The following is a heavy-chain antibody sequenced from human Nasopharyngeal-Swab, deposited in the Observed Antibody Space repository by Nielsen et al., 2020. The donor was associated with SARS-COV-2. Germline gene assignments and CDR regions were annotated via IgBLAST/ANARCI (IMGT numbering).Heavy chain of an antibody. Sequence: GESLKISCKGSGYSFTTYWIGWVRQMPGKGLEWMGIIYPGDSNTRYSPSFQGQVTISVDKYSSTANLQWSSLKASDTAIYYCARPMRPMGHYYFGMDVWGQGTTVTVSS. CDR2: IYPGDSNT. J-gene: IGHJ6*02. V-gene: IGHV5-51*01. D-gene: IGHD1-26*01. CDR3: ARPMRPMGHYYFGMDV. CDR1: GYSFTTYW.